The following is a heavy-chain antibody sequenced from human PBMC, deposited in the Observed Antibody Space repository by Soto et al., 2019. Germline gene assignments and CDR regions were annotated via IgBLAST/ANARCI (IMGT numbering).Heavy chain of an antibody. CDR1: GYSFTNYG. CDR3: ARDRGVAPPVAGNTHYYYYMDV. CDR2: ISAYNGDT. D-gene: IGHD6-19*01. Sequence: ASVKVSCKASGYSFTNYGITWVRQAPGQGFEWMGWISAYNGDTNYAQKLQGRATMTTDASTSTAYLELRSLRSDDTAVYYCARDRGVAPPVAGNTHYYYYMDVWGKGTTVTVSS. V-gene: IGHV1-18*01. J-gene: IGHJ6*03.